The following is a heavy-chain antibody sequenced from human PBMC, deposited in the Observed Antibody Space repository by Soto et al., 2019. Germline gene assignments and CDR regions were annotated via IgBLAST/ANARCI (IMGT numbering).Heavy chain of an antibody. CDR1: GFTFTSYW. V-gene: IGHV5-51*01. CDR3: AKHEGYCSTTTCSNFDY. Sequence: GESLKISCKGSGFTFTSYWIAWVRQMPGKGLEWMGIIYPGDSDSSYSPSFQGQVTISADKSINTAYLHWSSLKASDTAIYYCAKHEGYCSTTTCSNFDYWGQGTLVTVSS. D-gene: IGHD2-2*01. J-gene: IGHJ4*02. CDR2: IYPGDSDS.